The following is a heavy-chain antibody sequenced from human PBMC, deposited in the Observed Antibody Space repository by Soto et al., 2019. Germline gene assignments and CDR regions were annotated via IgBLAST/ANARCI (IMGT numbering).Heavy chain of an antibody. V-gene: IGHV3-74*01. Sequence: GGSLRLSCATSGFTFSSYWMHWVRQAPGKGLVWVSRINSDGSSTSYADSVKGRFTISRDNAKNTLYLQMNSLRAEDTAVYYCARDSAPGSGSYYNWMNWFDPWGQGTLVTVSS. CDR2: INSDGSST. J-gene: IGHJ5*02. CDR1: GFTFSSYW. D-gene: IGHD3-10*01. CDR3: ARDSAPGSGSYYNWMNWFDP.